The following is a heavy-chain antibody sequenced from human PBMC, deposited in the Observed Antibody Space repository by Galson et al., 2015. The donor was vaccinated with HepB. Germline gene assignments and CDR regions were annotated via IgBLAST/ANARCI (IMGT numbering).Heavy chain of an antibody. CDR2: IDPSGGST. CDR1: GYTFTSYY. V-gene: IGHV1-46*01. J-gene: IGHJ5*02. Sequence: SVKVSCKASGYTFTSYYMHWVRQAPGQGLEWMGIIDPSGGSTSYAQKFQGRVTMTGDTSTSTVYMELSSLRSEDTAVYYCAREGRGYCSGGSCYSPHNWFDPWGQGTLVTVSS. D-gene: IGHD2-15*01. CDR3: AREGRGYCSGGSCYSPHNWFDP.